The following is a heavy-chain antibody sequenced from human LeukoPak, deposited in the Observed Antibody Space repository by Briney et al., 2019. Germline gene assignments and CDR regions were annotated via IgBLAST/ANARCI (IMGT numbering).Heavy chain of an antibody. D-gene: IGHD5-12*01. V-gene: IGHV1-69*05. Sequence: GASVKVSCKASGGTFSSYAISWVRQAPGQGLEWMGGIIPIFGTANYAQKFQGRVTITTDESTSTAYMELSSLRSEDTAVYYCARGYSGYDELSYWGQGTLVTVSS. CDR3: ARGYSGYDELSY. CDR2: IIPIFGTA. CDR1: GGTFSSYA. J-gene: IGHJ4*02.